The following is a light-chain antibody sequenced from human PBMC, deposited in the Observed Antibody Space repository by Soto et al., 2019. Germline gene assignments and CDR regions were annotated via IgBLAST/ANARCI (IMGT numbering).Light chain of an antibody. V-gene: IGLV3-21*04. CDR1: NIGSKS. J-gene: IGLJ2*01. CDR3: QVWDSSSDRCV. CDR2: YDS. Sequence: SYELTQPPSVSVAPGKTARITCGGNNIGSKSVYWYQQKPGQAPVLVIYYDSDRPSGIPERFSGSNSGNTATLTISRVEAGDEADYYCQVWDSSSDRCVFGGGTKVTVL.